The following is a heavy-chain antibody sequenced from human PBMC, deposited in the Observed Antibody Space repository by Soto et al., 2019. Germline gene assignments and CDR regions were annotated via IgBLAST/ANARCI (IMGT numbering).Heavy chain of an antibody. CDR2: SYPGDSDT. V-gene: IGHV5-51*01. D-gene: IGHD3-3*01. CDR3: ERHESTIFNLYYYGMDV. J-gene: IGHJ6*02. CDR1: GYSFTIYW. Sequence: GESQKISCKGPGYSFTIYWIGSVRQMHEKGLEWMGVSYPGDSDTRYSTSFQRQVTISADKSISTAYLQWSSLKASDTAMYYCERHESTIFNLYYYGMDVWGQGTTVTVSS.